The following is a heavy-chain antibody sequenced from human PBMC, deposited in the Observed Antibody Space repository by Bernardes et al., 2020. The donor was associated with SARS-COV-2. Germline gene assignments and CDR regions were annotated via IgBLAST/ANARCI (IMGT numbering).Heavy chain of an antibody. CDR2: IYYSGST. V-gene: IGHV4-59*01. J-gene: IGHJ3*02. CDR1: GCSISSYY. Sequence: SETLSLTCTVSGCSISSYYWSWIRQPPGKGLEWIGYIYYSGSTNYNPSLKSRVTISVDTSKNQFSLKLSSVTAADTAVYYCARVRRNITIFGVVIIDAFDIWGQGTMVTVSS. D-gene: IGHD3-3*01. CDR3: ARVRRNITIFGVVIIDAFDI.